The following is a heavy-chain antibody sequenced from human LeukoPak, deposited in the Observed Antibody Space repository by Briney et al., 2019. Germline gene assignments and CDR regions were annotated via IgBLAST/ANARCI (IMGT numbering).Heavy chain of an antibody. CDR2: ISGSGGST. J-gene: IGHJ3*02. CDR1: GFTFSSYA. D-gene: IGHD2-2*01. V-gene: IGHV3-23*01. Sequence: GGYLRLSCAASGFTFSSYAMSWVRQAPGKGLEWVSAISGSGGSTYYADSVKGRFTISRDNSKNTLYLQMNSLRAEDTAVYYCAKDQWDIVVVPAAIPDAFDTWGQGTMVTVSS. CDR3: AKDQWDIVVVPAAIPDAFDT.